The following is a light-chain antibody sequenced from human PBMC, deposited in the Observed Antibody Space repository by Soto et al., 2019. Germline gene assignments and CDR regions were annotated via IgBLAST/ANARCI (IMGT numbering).Light chain of an antibody. CDR1: SSNIGTGYD. CDR2: GNN. Sequence: QSVLTQPPSVSGAPGQRVTISCTGRSSNIGTGYDVHWYQQLPGAAPKLLIYGNNHRPSGVPDRFSGSKSGTSASLAITGLQAEDEGDYYCQSYDNSLSGHVIFGGGTKVTVL. V-gene: IGLV1-40*01. CDR3: QSYDNSLSGHVI. J-gene: IGLJ2*01.